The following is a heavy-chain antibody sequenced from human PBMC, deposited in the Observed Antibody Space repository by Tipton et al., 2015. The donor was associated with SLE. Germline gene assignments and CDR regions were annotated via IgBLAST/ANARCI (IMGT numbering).Heavy chain of an antibody. CDR3: ARYNWNYLYYFDY. Sequence: TLSLTCTVSGGSISSSSYYWGWIRQPPGKGLEWIGEINHSGSTNYNPSLKSRVTISVDTSKNQFSLKLSSVTAADTAVYYCARYNWNYLYYFDYWGQGTLVTVSS. CDR2: INHSGST. V-gene: IGHV4-39*07. D-gene: IGHD1-7*01. CDR1: GGSISSSSYY. J-gene: IGHJ4*02.